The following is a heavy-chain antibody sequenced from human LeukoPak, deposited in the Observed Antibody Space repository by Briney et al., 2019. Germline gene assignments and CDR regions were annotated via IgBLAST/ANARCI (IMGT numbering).Heavy chain of an antibody. CDR2: ISAYNGNT. D-gene: IGHD3-22*01. J-gene: IGHJ4*02. V-gene: IGHV1-18*01. Sequence: ASVKVSCKASGYTFTSYGISWVRQAPGQGLEWMGWISAYNGNTNYAQKLQGRVTMTTDTSTSTAYMELRSLRSDDTAVYYCARDYYDSSGYYTGSYYWGQGTLVTVSS. CDR3: ARDYYDSSGYYTGSYY. CDR1: GYTFTSYG.